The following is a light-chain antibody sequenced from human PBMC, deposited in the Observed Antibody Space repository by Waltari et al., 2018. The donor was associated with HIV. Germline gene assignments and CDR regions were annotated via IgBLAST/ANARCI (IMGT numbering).Light chain of an antibody. Sequence: SYDLTQPPSVSVSPGQTASITCSGVKLGDKSSCWYQQKPGQSPVLVIFQDSKRPSGIPERFSGSNSGNTATLTISGTQAMDEADYYCQAWDSSTVVFGGGTKLTVL. CDR3: QAWDSSTVV. J-gene: IGLJ2*01. CDR1: KLGDKS. CDR2: QDS. V-gene: IGLV3-1*01.